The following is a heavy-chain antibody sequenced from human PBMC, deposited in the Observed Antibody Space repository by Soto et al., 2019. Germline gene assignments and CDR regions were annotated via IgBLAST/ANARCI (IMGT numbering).Heavy chain of an antibody. Sequence: SETLSLTCTVSGGSMSSNYWTWIRQSPGKGLEWIGYIYYTGSIKYNPSLKSRVTISLDTSKNQFSLRLTSVTSADTAVYYCARGGSYGDFFDYWGQGAQVTVSS. CDR3: ARGGSYGDFFDY. J-gene: IGHJ4*02. V-gene: IGHV4-59*01. CDR2: IYYTGSI. CDR1: GGSMSSNY. D-gene: IGHD4-17*01.